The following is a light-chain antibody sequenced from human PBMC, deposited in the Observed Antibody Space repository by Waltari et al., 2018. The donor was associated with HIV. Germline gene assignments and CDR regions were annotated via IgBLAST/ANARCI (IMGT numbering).Light chain of an antibody. CDR3: SSYAGSNNLV. V-gene: IGLV2-8*01. Sequence: QSALTQPPSASGSPGQSVTISCPGTRSDLGGYNYVSWYQQHPGKAPKLLIYEGSKRPSGVPDRFSGSKSGNTASLTVSGLQAEDEADYYCSSYAGSNNLVFGGGTKLTVL. J-gene: IGLJ3*02. CDR2: EGS. CDR1: RSDLGGYNY.